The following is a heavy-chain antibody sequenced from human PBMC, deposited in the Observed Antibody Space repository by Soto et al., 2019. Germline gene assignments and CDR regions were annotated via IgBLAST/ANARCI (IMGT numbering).Heavy chain of an antibody. CDR3: AKNTRGSCYSGLDY. CDR2: ISGGGDTT. CDR1: GFTFSSYA. Sequence: GGSLRLSCAASGFTFSSYAMSWVRQAPGKGLEWLSAISGGGDTTYYADSVKGRFSISRDNSKNTLCLQMNSLRAEDTAIYYCAKNTRGSCYSGLDYWGRGTLVTVSS. V-gene: IGHV3-23*01. J-gene: IGHJ4*02. D-gene: IGHD2-15*01.